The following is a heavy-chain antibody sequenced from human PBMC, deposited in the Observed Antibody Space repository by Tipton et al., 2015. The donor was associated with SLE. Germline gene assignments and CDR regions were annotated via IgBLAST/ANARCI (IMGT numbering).Heavy chain of an antibody. CDR3: ARERPPPNDFWSGYLFDY. CDR2: IYYSGST. J-gene: IGHJ4*02. D-gene: IGHD3-3*01. V-gene: IGHV4-59*12. CDR1: GGSISSYY. Sequence: TLSLTCTVSGGSISSYYWSWIRQPPGKGLEWIGYIYYSGSTNYNPSLKSRVTISVDTSKNQFSLKLSSVTAADTAVYYCARERPPPNDFWSGYLFDYWGQGTLVTVSS.